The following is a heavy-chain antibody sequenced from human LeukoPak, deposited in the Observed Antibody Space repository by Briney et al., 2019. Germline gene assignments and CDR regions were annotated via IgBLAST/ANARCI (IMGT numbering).Heavy chain of an antibody. Sequence: RPSETLSLTCTVSGGSISNSRYYWGWIRQPPGKGLEWIGSIYYSGTTYHNPSLKSRLTISVDTTKNQFSVRLSPVTAADTAVYYCVGIYDTPRGFWGRGTLVTVSS. D-gene: IGHD3-22*01. J-gene: IGHJ4*02. CDR1: GGSISNSRYY. V-gene: IGHV4-39*01. CDR2: IYYSGTT. CDR3: VGIYDTPRGF.